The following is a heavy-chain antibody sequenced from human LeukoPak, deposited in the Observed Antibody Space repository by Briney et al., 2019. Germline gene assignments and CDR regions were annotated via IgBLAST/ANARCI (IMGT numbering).Heavy chain of an antibody. CDR3: ASGGSGDYAIRPVNWFDP. Sequence: SETLSLACTVSGGSISSSSYYWGWIRQPPGKGLEWIGSIYYSGSTYYNPSLKSRVTISVDTSKNQFSLKLSSVTAADTAVYCCASGGSGDYAIRPVNWFDPWGQGTLVTVSS. D-gene: IGHD4-17*01. V-gene: IGHV4-39*01. CDR2: IYYSGST. CDR1: GGSISSSSYY. J-gene: IGHJ5*02.